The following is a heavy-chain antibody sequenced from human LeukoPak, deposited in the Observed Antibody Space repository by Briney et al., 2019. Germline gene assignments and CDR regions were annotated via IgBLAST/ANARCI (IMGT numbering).Heavy chain of an antibody. J-gene: IGHJ4*02. CDR2: IKSKTDGGTT. V-gene: IGHV3-15*01. Sequence: PGGSLRLSCAASGFTFSNAWMSWVRQAPGKGLEWVGRIKSKTDGGTTDYAAPVKGRFTISRDDSKNTLYLQMNSLRAEDTAVYYCAKDFPPVWWHYYDSSGSKEDGDFDYWGQGTLLTVSS. CDR1: GFTFSNAW. CDR3: AKDFPPVWWHYYDSSGSKEDGDFDY. D-gene: IGHD3-22*01.